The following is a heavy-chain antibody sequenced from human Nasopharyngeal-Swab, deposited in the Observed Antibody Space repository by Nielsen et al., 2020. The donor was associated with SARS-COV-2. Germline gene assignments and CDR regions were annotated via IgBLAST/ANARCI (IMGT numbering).Heavy chain of an antibody. CDR3: ARLDAGYSSGWYYFDY. D-gene: IGHD6-19*01. CDR1: GVSVSSCSYY. V-gene: IGHV4-39*01. J-gene: IGHJ4*02. Sequence: SETLSLTCTVSGVSVSSCSYYWSWIRQPPGKGLEWIGSIYYSGSTYYNPSLKSRVTISVDTSKNQFSLKLSSVTAADTAVYYCARLDAGYSSGWYYFDYWGQGTLVTVSS. CDR2: IYYSGST.